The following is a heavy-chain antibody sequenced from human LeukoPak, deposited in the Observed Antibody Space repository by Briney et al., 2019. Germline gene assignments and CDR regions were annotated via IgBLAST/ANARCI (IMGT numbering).Heavy chain of an antibody. CDR2: ISGSGGST. V-gene: IGHV3-23*01. CDR1: RFTFSSYA. Sequence: GGSLRLSCAASRFTFSSYAMSWVRQAPGKGLEWVSAISGSGGSTYYADSVKGRFTISRDNSKNTLYLQMNSLRAEDTAVYYCAKDFATGYSSGWYVYWGQGTLVTVSS. CDR3: AKDFATGYSSGWYVY. J-gene: IGHJ4*02. D-gene: IGHD6-19*01.